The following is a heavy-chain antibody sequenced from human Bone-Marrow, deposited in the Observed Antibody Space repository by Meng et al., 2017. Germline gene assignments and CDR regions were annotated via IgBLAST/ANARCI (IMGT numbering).Heavy chain of an antibody. V-gene: IGHV1-8*01. CDR2: MNPKSGDT. CDR1: GYTFTNYD. D-gene: IGHD1-1*01. Sequence: ASVKVSCKTSGYTFTNYDFNWVRQATGQGLEWMGWMNPKSGDTSYAQKFQGRVTMTRDTSISTAYMELSSLKSEDTAVYYCARNTAETGDFDYWGQGTLVTVSS. J-gene: IGHJ4*02. CDR3: ARNTAETGDFDY.